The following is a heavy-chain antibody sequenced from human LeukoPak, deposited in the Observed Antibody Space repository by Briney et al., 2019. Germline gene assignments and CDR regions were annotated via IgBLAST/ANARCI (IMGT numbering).Heavy chain of an antibody. D-gene: IGHD3-9*01. V-gene: IGHV4-61*02. CDR1: GGSISSGSYY. Sequence: PSQTLSLTCTVSGGSISSGSYYRSWIRQPAGKGLEWIGRIYTSGSTNYNPSLKSRVTISVDTSKNQFSLKLSSVTAADTAVYYCARGRNSRFDIFVGGRYYFDYWGQGTLVTVSS. J-gene: IGHJ4*02. CDR3: ARGRNSRFDIFVGGRYYFDY. CDR2: IYTSGST.